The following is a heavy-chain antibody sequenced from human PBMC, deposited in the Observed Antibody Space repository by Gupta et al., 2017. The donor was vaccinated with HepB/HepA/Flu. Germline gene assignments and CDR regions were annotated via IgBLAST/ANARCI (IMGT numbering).Heavy chain of an antibody. D-gene: IGHD3-10*01. Sequence: QVQLVQSGAEVKKPGASVMLSCKPSGYTFTTYDINWVRQAAGQGLEWMGWMSPKNGNTGYAQKFQGRVTMIRDTSIHTAYMELNSLTSEDTATYYCARGITEGMDVWGQGTTVTVSS. CDR2: MSPKNGNT. J-gene: IGHJ6*02. CDR1: GYTFTTYD. CDR3: ARGITEGMDV. V-gene: IGHV1-8*01.